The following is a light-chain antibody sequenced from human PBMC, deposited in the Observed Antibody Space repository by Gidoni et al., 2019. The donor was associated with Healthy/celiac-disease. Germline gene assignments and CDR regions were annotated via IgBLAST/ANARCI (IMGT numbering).Light chain of an antibody. CDR2: AAS. J-gene: IGKJ4*01. CDR1: QSISSY. CDR3: QQSYSTPLT. V-gene: IGKV1-39*01. Sequence: DIQMTQSPSSLSASVGDRVTITCRARQSISSYLNWYQQKPGKAPKLLIYAASSLQSGVPSRFSGSGSGTDFTLTISSLQPEDFETYYCQQSYSTPLTFGGGTKVEIK.